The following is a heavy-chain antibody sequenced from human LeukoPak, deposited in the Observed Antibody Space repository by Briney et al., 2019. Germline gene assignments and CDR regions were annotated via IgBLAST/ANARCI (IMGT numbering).Heavy chain of an antibody. J-gene: IGHJ4*02. Sequence: GSLRLSCAASGFTFSSYWMNWARQAPGKGLEWVADIKEDGTETYYVDSVKGRFTISRDNAKNSLYLQMNSLRAEDTAVYYCAKDGLTTVVTWFDYWGQGTLVTVSS. CDR2: IKEDGTET. V-gene: IGHV3-7*03. CDR3: AKDGLTTVVTWFDY. CDR1: GFTFSSYW. D-gene: IGHD4-23*01.